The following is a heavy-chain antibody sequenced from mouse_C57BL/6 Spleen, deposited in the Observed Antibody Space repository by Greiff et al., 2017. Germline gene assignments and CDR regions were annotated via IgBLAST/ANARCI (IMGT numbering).Heavy chain of an antibody. V-gene: IGHV1-54*01. J-gene: IGHJ3*01. D-gene: IGHD1-1*01. CDR3: ARDDATYYYGSFAY. Sequence: QVQLKESGAELVRPGTSVKVSCKASGYAFTNYLIEWVKQRPGQGLEWIGVINPGSGSTNYNEQCKGKATLTADKSSSTAYMQLSSLTSADSAVYFCARDDATYYYGSFAYWGQGTLVTVSA. CDR2: INPGSGST. CDR1: GYAFTNYL.